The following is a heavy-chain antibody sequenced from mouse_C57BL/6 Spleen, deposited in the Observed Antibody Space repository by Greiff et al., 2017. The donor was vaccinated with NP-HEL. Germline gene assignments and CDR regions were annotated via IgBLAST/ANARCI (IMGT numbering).Heavy chain of an antibody. CDR2: FYPGSGSI. CDR1: GYTFTEYT. J-gene: IGHJ2*01. V-gene: IGHV1-62-2*01. Sequence: QVHVKQSGAELVKPGASVKLSCKASGYTFTEYTIHWVKQRSGQGLEWIGWFYPGSGSIKYNEKFKDKATLTADKSSSTVYMELSRLTSEDSAVYFCARHEANWDGFDYWGQGTTLTVSS. CDR3: ARHEANWDGFDY. D-gene: IGHD4-1*01.